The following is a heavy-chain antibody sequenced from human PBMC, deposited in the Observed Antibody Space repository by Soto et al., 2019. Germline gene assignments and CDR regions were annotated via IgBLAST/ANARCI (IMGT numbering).Heavy chain of an antibody. CDR1: GYIFTKYA. J-gene: IGHJ4*02. Sequence: QVLLVQSGAEAKKPGASVKLSCEATGYIFTKYALHWVRQAPGQRPEWLGWINVGNGITKYSQKFQGRVTFTSDTSATTGYMELRSLRAEDTAVYYCTREILADGDYVFGFWGQGTLVTVSS. CDR2: INVGNGIT. CDR3: TREILADGDYVFGF. D-gene: IGHD2-21*01. V-gene: IGHV1-3*01.